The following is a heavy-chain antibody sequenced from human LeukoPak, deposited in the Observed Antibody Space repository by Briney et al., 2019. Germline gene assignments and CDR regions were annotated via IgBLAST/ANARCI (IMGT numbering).Heavy chain of an antibody. J-gene: IGHJ4*02. V-gene: IGHV4-39*01. D-gene: IGHD3-22*01. CDR3: ASLYDSSGYLDY. CDR2: IYDSGST. CDR1: GVSIRSSYYY. Sequence: SSETLSLTCSVSGVSIRSSYYYWGWIRQPPGKGLEWIGSIYDSGSTYYNPSLKSRVTISVDTSKNQFSLKLNSVTAADTAVYYCASLYDSSGYLDYWGQGTLVTVSS.